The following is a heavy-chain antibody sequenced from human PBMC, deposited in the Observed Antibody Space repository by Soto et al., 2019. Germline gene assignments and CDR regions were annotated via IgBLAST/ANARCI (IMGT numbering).Heavy chain of an antibody. Sequence: QVQLLQSGAEVKKPGSSVRVSCEASGGTFRTYAISWVRQAPGQGLEWMGEIIPIFGTVNYAQKFQGRVKITADESTTTVYMDLRSLRPEDTAVYYCAKGAVAGTPTSYYYYGMDVWGQGTTVTVSS. CDR3: AKGAVAGTPTSYYYYGMDV. D-gene: IGHD6-19*01. CDR2: IIPIFGTV. J-gene: IGHJ6*02. V-gene: IGHV1-69*12. CDR1: GGTFRTYA.